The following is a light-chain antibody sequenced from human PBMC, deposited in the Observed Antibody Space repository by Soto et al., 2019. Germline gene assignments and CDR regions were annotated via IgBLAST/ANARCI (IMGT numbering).Light chain of an antibody. V-gene: IGLV4-60*02. Sequence: QLVLTQSSSASASLGSSVKLTCTLSSGHSTYIIAWHQQQSGKAPRYLMKLEGSGSYNKGSGIPDRFSGSSSGADRYLTISNLQFEDEADYYCETWDTNVVVFGGGTKLTVL. CDR1: SGHSTYI. CDR3: ETWDTNVVV. J-gene: IGLJ2*01. CDR2: LEGSGSY.